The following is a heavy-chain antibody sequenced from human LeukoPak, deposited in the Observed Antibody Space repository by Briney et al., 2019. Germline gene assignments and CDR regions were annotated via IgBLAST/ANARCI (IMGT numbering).Heavy chain of an antibody. D-gene: IGHD3-22*01. CDR2: INPNSGGT. CDR3: ARSLGSYDSSGSPLDY. CDR1: GYTFTGYY. V-gene: IGHV1-2*02. J-gene: IGHJ4*02. Sequence: ASVKVSCKASGYTFTGYYMHWVRQAPGQGLEWMVWINPNSGGTNYAQKFQGRVTMTRDTSISTAYMELSRLRSDDTAVYYCARSLGSYDSSGSPLDYWRQGTLVTVSS.